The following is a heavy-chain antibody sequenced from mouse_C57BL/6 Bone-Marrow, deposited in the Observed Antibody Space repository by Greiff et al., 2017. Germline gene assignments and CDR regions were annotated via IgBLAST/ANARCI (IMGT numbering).Heavy chain of an antibody. J-gene: IGHJ1*03. CDR1: GFTFSDYY. D-gene: IGHD2-2*01. CDR2: INYDGSST. V-gene: IGHV5-16*01. Sequence: EVMLVESEGGLVQPGSSMKLSCTASGFTFSDYYMAWVRQVPEKGLEWVANINYDGSSTYYLDSLKSRFIISRDNAKNILYLQMSSLKSEDTATYYCARDYEGYDRGWYFDVWGTGTTVTVSS. CDR3: ARDYEGYDRGWYFDV.